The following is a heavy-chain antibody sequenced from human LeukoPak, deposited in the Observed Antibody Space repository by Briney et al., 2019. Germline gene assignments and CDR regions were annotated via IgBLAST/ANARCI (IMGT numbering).Heavy chain of an antibody. CDR1: GFTFSTFA. Sequence: GRSLRLSCAASGFTFSTFAMHWVRQAPGKGLEWVAVISFDGDNKYYADSVKGRFTISRDNSKNTLYLQIYSLKPEDSAMYYCAGTIGVVGASTGIDNWGHGTMVTVSS. CDR2: ISFDGDNK. V-gene: IGHV3-30-3*01. D-gene: IGHD2-15*01. CDR3: AGTIGVVGASTGIDN. J-gene: IGHJ4*01.